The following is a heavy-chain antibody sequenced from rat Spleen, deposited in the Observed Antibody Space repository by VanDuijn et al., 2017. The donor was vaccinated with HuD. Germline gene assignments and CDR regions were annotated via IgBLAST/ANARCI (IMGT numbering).Heavy chain of an antibody. V-gene: IGHV5-58*01. CDR2: IDTDGSRT. Sequence: EVQLVESGGGLVQPGRSLKLSCAASGFTFNNYWMYWVRQAPGKGLEWVSSIDTDGSRTYYPDSVRGRFTISRDNAENTAYLQMNSLWSEDTATYYCAVAGYGYWGQGVVVTVSS. CDR3: AVAGYGY. D-gene: IGHD4-3*01. CDR1: GFTFNNYW. J-gene: IGHJ2*01.